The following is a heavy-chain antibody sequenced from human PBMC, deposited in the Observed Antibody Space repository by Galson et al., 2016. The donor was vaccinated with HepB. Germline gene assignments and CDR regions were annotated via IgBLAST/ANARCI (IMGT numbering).Heavy chain of an antibody. CDR3: ARVGYSGDNYHGYLDY. V-gene: IGHV1-69*04. Sequence: SVKVSCKASGGTFSTYPLSWVRQAPGQGLEWVGRIIPILGSADYAQKFQDRVTITADNSTSKAYMELHSLRSEDTGVYFCARVGYSGDNYHGYLDYWGQGTLVTVSS. D-gene: IGHD5-12*01. CDR2: IIPILGSA. J-gene: IGHJ4*02. CDR1: GGTFSTYP.